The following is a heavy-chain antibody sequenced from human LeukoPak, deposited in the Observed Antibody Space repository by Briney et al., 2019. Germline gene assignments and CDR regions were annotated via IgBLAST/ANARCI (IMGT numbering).Heavy chain of an antibody. Sequence: PSETLSLTCNVSGGTIGGHTFCWDWIRQPPGKGLEWIATIYYNGNTFYNPSLKSRVAISIDMSKSQFSLHLSSVTAADTAIYYCARLTALAGHRGAFDIWGPGTMVTVSS. CDR3: ARLTALAGHRGAFDI. CDR1: GGTIGGHTFC. CDR2: IYYNGNT. J-gene: IGHJ3*02. V-gene: IGHV4-39*01. D-gene: IGHD6-19*01.